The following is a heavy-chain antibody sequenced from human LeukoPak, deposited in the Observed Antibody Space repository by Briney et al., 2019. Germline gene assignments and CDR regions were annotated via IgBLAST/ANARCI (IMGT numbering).Heavy chain of an antibody. CDR1: GFTFSDAC. Sequence: PGGSLRLSCAASGFTFSDACMSWVRQAPGKGLEWVGRIKRKTNGGTTDYAAPVKGRFTISRDDSKNTLYLRINSLKTEDTAVYYCTTEIVVVPAAMWYFDYWGQGTLVTVSS. CDR3: TTEIVVVPAAMWYFDY. CDR2: IKRKTNGGTT. V-gene: IGHV3-15*01. D-gene: IGHD2-2*01. J-gene: IGHJ4*02.